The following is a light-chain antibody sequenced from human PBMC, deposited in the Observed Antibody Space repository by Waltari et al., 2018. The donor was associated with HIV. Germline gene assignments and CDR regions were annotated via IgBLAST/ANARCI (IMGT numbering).Light chain of an antibody. J-gene: IGKJ4*01. CDR3: QQYNNWPPLT. CDR1: QTIKYN. V-gene: IGKV3-15*01. Sequence: EIVMTQSPATLSLSPGERATLSCRASQTIKYNLGWYQQKPGQPPRLLIYGTSTRATGIPARFSGSGSGTEFTLTISSLQSEDSAIYYCQQYNNWPPLTFGGGTKVEIK. CDR2: GTS.